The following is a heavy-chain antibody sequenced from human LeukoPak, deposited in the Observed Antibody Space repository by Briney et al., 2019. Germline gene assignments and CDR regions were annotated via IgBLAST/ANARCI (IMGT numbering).Heavy chain of an antibody. D-gene: IGHD6-13*01. Sequence: GGSLRLSCAASGFTFDSYAMSWVRRAPGKGLEWVSAVSRFGGTTYYADSAKGRFTISRDNSNNTVYLQMNSLRVGDTALYYCVKHVGSRWSNNRFDPWGQGTLVTVS. CDR2: VSRFGGTT. J-gene: IGHJ5*02. CDR3: VKHVGSRWSNNRFDP. CDR1: GFTFDSYA. V-gene: IGHV3-23*01.